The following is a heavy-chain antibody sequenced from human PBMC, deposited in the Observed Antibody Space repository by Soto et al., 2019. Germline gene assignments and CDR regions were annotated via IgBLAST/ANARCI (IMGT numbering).Heavy chain of an antibody. J-gene: IGHJ4*02. V-gene: IGHV4-30-4*01. CDR3: ARALDDSSGYYGGLGY. CDR1: GGSISSGDYY. D-gene: IGHD3-22*01. CDR2: IYYSGDT. Sequence: QVQLQESGPGLVKPSQTLSLTCTVSGGSISSGDYYWSWIRQPPGKGLERIGYIYYSGDTYYNPSLKSRLTISIDRSKYQLSLQLTAVTAADTAVYYCARALDDSSGYYGGLGYWGQGTLVTVSS.